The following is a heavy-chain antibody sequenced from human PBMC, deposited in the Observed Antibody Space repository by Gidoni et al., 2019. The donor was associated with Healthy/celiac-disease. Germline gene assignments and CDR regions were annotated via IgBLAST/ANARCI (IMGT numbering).Heavy chain of an antibody. CDR1: GCPWSSYA. Sequence: EVQLVESGGGLVQPGGSLRLSCAASGCPWSSYAMHWVRQAPGRGLEDVSAISSNGGSTYYANSVKGRFTISRDNSKNTLYLQMGSLRAEDMAVYYCARDGGPSTYYGMDVWGQGTTVTVSS. D-gene: IGHD3-10*01. CDR2: ISSNGGST. CDR3: ARDGGPSTYYGMDV. V-gene: IGHV3-64*01. J-gene: IGHJ6*02.